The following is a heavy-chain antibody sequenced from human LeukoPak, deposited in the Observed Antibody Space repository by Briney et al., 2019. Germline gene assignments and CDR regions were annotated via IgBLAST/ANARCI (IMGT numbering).Heavy chain of an antibody. CDR2: ISYDGSNK. CDR3: ARDGISSSSYNWFDP. Sequence: PGRSLRLSCAASGFTFSSYAMHWVRQAPGKGLEWVAVISYDGSNKYYADSVKGRFTISRDNSKNTLYLQMNSLRAEDTAVYYCARDGISSSSYNWFDPWGQGTLVTVSS. J-gene: IGHJ5*02. CDR1: GFTFSSYA. V-gene: IGHV3-30*04. D-gene: IGHD6-13*01.